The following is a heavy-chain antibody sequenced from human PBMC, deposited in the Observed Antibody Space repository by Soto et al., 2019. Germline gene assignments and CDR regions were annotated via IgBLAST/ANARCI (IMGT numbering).Heavy chain of an antibody. Sequence: SGPTLVNPTQTLTLTCSFSGFSLTTSGVGVGWVRQSPEKALEWLALIFWDDDKRYSPSLRSRLTIAKDTSKNQVVLTLTNVEPVDTATYYCARILTATGGHFDSWGQGXLVTVYS. D-gene: IGHD2-8*02. CDR2: IFWDDDK. V-gene: IGHV2-5*02. CDR1: GFSLTTSGVG. J-gene: IGHJ4*02. CDR3: ARILTATGGHFDS.